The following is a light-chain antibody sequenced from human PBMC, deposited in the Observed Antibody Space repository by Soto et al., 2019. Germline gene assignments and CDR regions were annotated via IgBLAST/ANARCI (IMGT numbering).Light chain of an antibody. CDR3: AAWDDSLNNVV. Sequence: QAVVTQPPSASATPGQRVTISCSGSSSNIGSNTVNWYQQLPGTAPKLLIYSNNQRPSGVPDRFSGSKSGTSASLAISGLQSEYEADYYCAAWDDSLNNVVFGGGTKLTVL. V-gene: IGLV1-44*01. CDR2: SNN. CDR1: SSNIGSNT. J-gene: IGLJ2*01.